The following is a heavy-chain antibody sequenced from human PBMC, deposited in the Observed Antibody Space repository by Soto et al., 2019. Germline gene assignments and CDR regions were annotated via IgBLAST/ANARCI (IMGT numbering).Heavy chain of an antibody. D-gene: IGHD6-19*01. CDR1: GFTFSSYA. V-gene: IGHV3-23*01. J-gene: IGHJ4*02. CDR2: ISGSGGST. CDR3: AKGSSSGWYGYYFDY. Sequence: EVQLLESGGGLVQPGGSLRLSCAASGFTFSSYAMSWVRQAPGKGLEWVSAISGSGGSTYYPDSVKGRFTISRDNSKNTLYLQMNSLRAEDTAVYYCAKGSSSGWYGYYFDYWGQGTLVTVSS.